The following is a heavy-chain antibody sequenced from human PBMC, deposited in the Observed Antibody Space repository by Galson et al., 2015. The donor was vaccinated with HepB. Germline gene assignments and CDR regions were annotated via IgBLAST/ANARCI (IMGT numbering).Heavy chain of an antibody. CDR2: ISTNSGNT. CDR3: ARDVRYAFEM. V-gene: IGHV1-18*01. J-gene: IGHJ3*02. D-gene: IGHD3-10*02. CDR1: GYTFTRNG. Sequence: SVKVSCKASGYTFTRNGISWVPQAPGQGLEWMGWISTNSGNTYYAQKFQDRLIMTTERSTSTAYMELRSLTSDDTAFYYCARDVRYAFEMWGQGTMVTVS.